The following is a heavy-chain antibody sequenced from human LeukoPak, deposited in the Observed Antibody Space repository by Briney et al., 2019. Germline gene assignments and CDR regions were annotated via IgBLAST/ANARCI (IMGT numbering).Heavy chain of an antibody. CDR2: IWYDGSNK. D-gene: IGHD5-18*01. CDR1: GFTFSSYG. J-gene: IGHJ2*01. CDR3: ARDKRSGIQLWPYWYFDL. Sequence: PGGSLRLSCAASGFTFSSYGMHWVRQAPGKGLEWVAVIWYDGSNKYYADSVKGRFTISRDNSKNTLYLQMNSLRAEDTAVYYCARDKRSGIQLWPYWYFDLWGRGTLVTVSS. V-gene: IGHV3-33*01.